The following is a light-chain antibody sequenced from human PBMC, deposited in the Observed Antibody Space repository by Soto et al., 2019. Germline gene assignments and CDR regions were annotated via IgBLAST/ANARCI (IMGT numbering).Light chain of an antibody. Sequence: QSALTQPASVSGSPGQSITISCTGTNSDVGGFNYVSWYQQHPGKAPKLMIYDVSNRPSGVSNRFSGSKSGNTASLTISGLQAEDEADYYCNSYTSRSTVLFGGGTKLTVL. CDR2: DVS. CDR1: NSDVGGFNY. V-gene: IGLV2-14*03. CDR3: NSYTSRSTVL. J-gene: IGLJ2*01.